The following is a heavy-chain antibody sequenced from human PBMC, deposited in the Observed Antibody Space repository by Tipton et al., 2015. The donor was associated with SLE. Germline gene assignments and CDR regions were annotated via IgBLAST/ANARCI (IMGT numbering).Heavy chain of an antibody. CDR1: GFTFSSYA. J-gene: IGHJ3*02. D-gene: IGHD2-21*01. CDR2: INSDGSST. V-gene: IGHV3-74*01. CDR3: ARGCGGDCWGAFDI. Sequence: SLRLSCAASGFTFSSYAMSWVRQAPGKGLEWVSRINSDGSSTSYADSVKGRFTISRDNAKNSLYLQMNSLRAGDTAVYYCARGCGGDCWGAFDIGGQGTMVTVSS.